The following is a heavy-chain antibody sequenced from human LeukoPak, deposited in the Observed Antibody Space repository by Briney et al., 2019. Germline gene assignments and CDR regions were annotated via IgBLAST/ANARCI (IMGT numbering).Heavy chain of an antibody. V-gene: IGHV3-49*03. D-gene: IGHD2-2*01. CDR3: TRTIQYCSSTSCPPRYCDY. CDR1: GFTFGDYA. Sequence: GGSLRLSCTASGFTFGDYAMSWFRQAPGKGLEWVGFIRSKAYGGTTEYAASVKGRFTISRDDSKSIAYLQMNSLKTEDTAVYYCTRTIQYCSSTSCPPRYCDYWGQGTLVSVFS. CDR2: IRSKAYGGTT. J-gene: IGHJ4*02.